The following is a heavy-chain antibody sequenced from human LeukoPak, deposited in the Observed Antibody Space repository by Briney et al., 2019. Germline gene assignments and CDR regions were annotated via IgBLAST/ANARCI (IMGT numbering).Heavy chain of an antibody. V-gene: IGHV4-34*01. CDR1: GGSFNEYY. CDR3: ARLGYRYYFDSSGSYNPNFLDY. Sequence: SETLSLTCAVYGGSFNEYYWTWIRQSPEKGLEWIGEINYDGSPNYNPSLKSRVTLSVDTSKNQFSLKLRSVTAADTAVYYCARLGYRYYFDSSGSYNPNFLDYWSQETQVSVSS. J-gene: IGHJ4*02. D-gene: IGHD3-22*01. CDR2: INYDGSP.